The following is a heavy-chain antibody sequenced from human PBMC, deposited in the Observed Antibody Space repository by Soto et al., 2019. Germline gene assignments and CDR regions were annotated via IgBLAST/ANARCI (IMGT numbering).Heavy chain of an antibody. CDR2: ISGGGGST. D-gene: IGHD1-26*01. CDR3: AKVXLGALTFTDYYYYGLDV. Sequence: PGGSLRLSCAASGFTFSTYAMNWVRQAPGKGLEWVSAISGGGGSTYYADSVKGRVTISRDNSKNTLYLQMNSLRAEDTAVYYCAKVXLGALTFTDYYYYGLDVWGQGTTVTVSS. V-gene: IGHV3-23*01. CDR1: GFTFSTYA. J-gene: IGHJ6*02.